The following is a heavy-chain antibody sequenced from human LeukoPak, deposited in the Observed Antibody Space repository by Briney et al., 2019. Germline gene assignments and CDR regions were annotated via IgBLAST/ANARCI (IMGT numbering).Heavy chain of an antibody. CDR2: ISLSSSTI. V-gene: IGHV3-48*02. CDR3: ARDGYNTYFEY. Sequence: PGGSLRLSCAASEFTFSTYGMHCVRQAPGKGLEWVSYISLSSSTIYYADSVKGRFTISRDNAKNSQYLQMNSLRDEDTAVYYCARDGYNTYFEYWGQGTLVTVSS. CDR1: EFTFSTYG. D-gene: IGHD5-24*01. J-gene: IGHJ4*02.